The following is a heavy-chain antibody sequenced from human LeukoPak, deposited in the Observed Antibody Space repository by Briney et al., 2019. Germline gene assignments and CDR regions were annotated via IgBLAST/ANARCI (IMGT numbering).Heavy chain of an antibody. CDR1: GDSISSYY. J-gene: IGHJ4*02. Sequence: SETLSLTCTVSGDSISSYYWSWIRQPPGKGLEWIGYIYYSGSTNYNPSLKSRVTISVDTPKNQFSLKLSSVTAADTAVYYCARDTGDYFDYWGQGTLVTVSS. CDR2: IYYSGST. D-gene: IGHD2-8*02. V-gene: IGHV4-59*01. CDR3: ARDTGDYFDY.